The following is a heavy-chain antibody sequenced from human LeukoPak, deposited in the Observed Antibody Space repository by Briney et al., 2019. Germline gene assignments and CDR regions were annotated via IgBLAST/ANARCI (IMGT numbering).Heavy chain of an antibody. CDR3: AKGSYYDSSGSFYFDY. CDR1: GFTFSNVW. D-gene: IGHD3-22*01. Sequence: GGSLRLSCAASGFTFSNVWMNWVRQAPGKGLEWVSGISGSGDNTYYADSVKGRFTISRDNSKNTLYVQVNSLGTEDTAAYYCAKGSYYDSSGSFYFDYWGQGTLVTVSS. V-gene: IGHV3-23*01. J-gene: IGHJ4*02. CDR2: ISGSGDNT.